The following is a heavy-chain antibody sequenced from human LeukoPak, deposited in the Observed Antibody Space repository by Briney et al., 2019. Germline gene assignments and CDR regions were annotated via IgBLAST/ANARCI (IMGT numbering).Heavy chain of an antibody. Sequence: ASVKVSCKASGYTFSHYAMNWVRQGPGQGLEWMGWIHTNTGNPTYAQGFTGRFVFSLDTSGSTTYLQISDIKAEDNAVYYCARKNSFDAFDIWGQGTMVTVSS. CDR2: IHTNTGNP. J-gene: IGHJ3*02. V-gene: IGHV7-4-1*02. CDR3: ARKNSFDAFDI. D-gene: IGHD2/OR15-2a*01. CDR1: GYTFSHYA.